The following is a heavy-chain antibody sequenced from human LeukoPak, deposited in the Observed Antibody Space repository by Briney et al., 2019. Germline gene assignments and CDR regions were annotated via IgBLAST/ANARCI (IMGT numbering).Heavy chain of an antibody. CDR2: ISSSSSYT. CDR3: VSGTGYYIDY. Sequence: GGSLRLSCAASGFTFSNAWMSWVRQAPGKGLEWVSYISSSSSYTNYADSVKGRFTISRDNAKNSLYLQMNSLRAEDTAVYYCVSGTGYYIDYGGEGTVVTVSS. J-gene: IGHJ4*02. V-gene: IGHV3-11*06. D-gene: IGHD3/OR15-3a*01. CDR1: GFTFSNAW.